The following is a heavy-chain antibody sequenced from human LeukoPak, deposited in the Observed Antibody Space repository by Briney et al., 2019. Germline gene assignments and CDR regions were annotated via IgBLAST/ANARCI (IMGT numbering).Heavy chain of an antibody. D-gene: IGHD3-10*01. CDR3: AGGGAQTAAEFDY. Sequence: SGGSLRLSCAASGFTFSSYSMNWVRQAPGKGLEWVSSISSSSSYIYYADSVKGRFTISRDNAKNSLYLQMNSLRAEDTAVYYCAGGGAQTAAEFDYWGQGTLVTVSS. CDR2: ISSSSSYI. J-gene: IGHJ4*02. V-gene: IGHV3-21*01. CDR1: GFTFSSYS.